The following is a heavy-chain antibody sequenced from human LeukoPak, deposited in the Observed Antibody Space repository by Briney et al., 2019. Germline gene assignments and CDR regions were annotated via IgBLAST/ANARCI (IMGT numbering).Heavy chain of an antibody. D-gene: IGHD3-10*01. CDR1: GGSISSYY. CDR3: ARFIPTRGINFDS. V-gene: IGHV4-59*01. Sequence: SETLSLTCTVSGGSISSYYWSWIRQPPGKGLEWIGYIYYSGSTNYNPSLKSRVTISVDTSKNQFSLKLSSVTAADTAVYYCARFIPTRGINFDSWGQGTLVTVSS. J-gene: IGHJ4*02. CDR2: IYYSGST.